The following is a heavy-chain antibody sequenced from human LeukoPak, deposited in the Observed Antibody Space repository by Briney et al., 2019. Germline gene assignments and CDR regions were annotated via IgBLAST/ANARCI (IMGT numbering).Heavy chain of an antibody. J-gene: IGHJ4*02. CDR1: GGTFSSYA. CDR3: ARVASGIAVAGTYFDY. D-gene: IGHD6-19*01. CDR2: IIPIFGTA. Sequence: EASVKVSCKASGGTFSSYAISWVRQAPGQGLEWMGGIIPIFGTANYAQKFQGRVTITTDESTSTAYMELSSLRSEDTAVYYCARVASGIAVAGTYFDYWGQGTLVTVSS. V-gene: IGHV1-69*05.